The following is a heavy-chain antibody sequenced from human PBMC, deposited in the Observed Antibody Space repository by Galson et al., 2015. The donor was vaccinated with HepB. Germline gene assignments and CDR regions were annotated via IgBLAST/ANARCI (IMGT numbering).Heavy chain of an antibody. CDR3: ARYWGDYGGDSGVSIDY. J-gene: IGHJ4*02. Sequence: QSGAEVKKPGESLRISCKGSGYSFTSYWISWVRQMPGKGLEWMGRIDPSDSYTNYSPSFQGHVTISADKSISTAYLQWSSLKASDTAMYYCARYWGDYGGDSGVSIDYWGQGTLVTVSS. CDR1: GYSFTSYW. D-gene: IGHD4-23*01. V-gene: IGHV5-10-1*01. CDR2: IDPSDSYT.